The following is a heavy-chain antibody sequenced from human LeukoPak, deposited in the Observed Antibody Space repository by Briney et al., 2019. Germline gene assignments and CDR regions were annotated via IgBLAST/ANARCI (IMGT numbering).Heavy chain of an antibody. CDR1: GFTFSSYA. J-gene: IGHJ4*02. V-gene: IGHV3-30*04. D-gene: IGHD3-10*01. CDR3: AGDKDYYGSGSYPDY. CDR2: ISYDGSNK. Sequence: GGSLRLSCAASGFTFSSYAMHWVRQAPGKGLEWVAVISYDGSNKYYADSVKGRFTIPRDNTKNTLYLQMNSLRAEDTAVYYCAGDKDYYGSGSYPDYWGQGTLVTVSS.